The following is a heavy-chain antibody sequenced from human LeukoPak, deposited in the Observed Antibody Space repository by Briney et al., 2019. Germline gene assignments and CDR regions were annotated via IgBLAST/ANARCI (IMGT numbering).Heavy chain of an antibody. Sequence: SETLSLTCTVSGGSISSYYWSWIRQPPGKGLEWIGYIYYSGSTNYNPSLKSRFTISVDTSKNQFSLKLSSVTAADTAVYYCARAMTDGDYYYMDVWGKGTTVTVSS. V-gene: IGHV4-59*01. CDR3: ARAMTDGDYYYMDV. CDR1: GGSISSYY. CDR2: IYYSGST. D-gene: IGHD3-22*01. J-gene: IGHJ6*03.